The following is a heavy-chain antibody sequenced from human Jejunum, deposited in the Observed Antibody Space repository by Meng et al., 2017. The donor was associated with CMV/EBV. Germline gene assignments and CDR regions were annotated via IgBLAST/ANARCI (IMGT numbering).Heavy chain of an antibody. CDR2: IYHSGRT. CDR3: TTLYGDYIS. D-gene: IGHD4-17*01. CDR1: GGSIRNDQW. V-gene: IGHV4-4*02. J-gene: IGHJ4*02. Sequence: HGQLQESGPGRGNPSGTLALTGDVSGGSIRNDQWWSWVRQAPGKGLEWIGEIYHSGRTNYNPSVKSRVSMSVDKSQNHFSLRLSSVTAADTAVYYCTTLYGDYISWGQGTLVTVSS.